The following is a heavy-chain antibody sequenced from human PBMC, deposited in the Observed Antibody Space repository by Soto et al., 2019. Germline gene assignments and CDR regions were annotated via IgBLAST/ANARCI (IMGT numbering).Heavy chain of an antibody. CDR1: AGSTSSYY. V-gene: IGHV4-59*01. CDR2: IYYSRNN. CDR3: ARGGTAMVTSQWFDP. Sequence: SVTLPLTCTVSAGSTSSYYWSCIRQHPGKGLEWTGYIYYSRNNNYNPSLKSRVTISVDTSKNQSSLKLSSVTAADTAVYYCARGGTAMVTSQWFDPWGQGTLVTVS. D-gene: IGHD5-18*01. J-gene: IGHJ5*02.